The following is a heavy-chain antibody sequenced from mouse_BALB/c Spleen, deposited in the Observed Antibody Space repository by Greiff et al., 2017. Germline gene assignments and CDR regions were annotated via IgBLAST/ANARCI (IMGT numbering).Heavy chain of an antibody. J-gene: IGHJ4*01. D-gene: IGHD1-1*01. CDR3: ARHGSSYVYAMDY. CDR1: GFSLTSYG. CDR2: IWAGGST. Sequence: QVQLKESGPGLVAPSQSLSITCTVSGFSLTSYGVHWVRQPPGKGLEWLGVIWAGGSTNYNSALMSRLSISKDNSKSQVFLKMNSLQTDDTAMYYCARHGSSYVYAMDYWGQGTSVTVSS. V-gene: IGHV2-9*02.